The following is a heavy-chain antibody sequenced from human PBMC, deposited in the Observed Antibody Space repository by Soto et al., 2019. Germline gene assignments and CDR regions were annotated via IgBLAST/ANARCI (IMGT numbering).Heavy chain of an antibody. D-gene: IGHD5-12*01. CDR2: ISSSSSTI. V-gene: IGHV3-48*01. CDR1: GFTFSSYS. J-gene: IGHJ6*02. Sequence: GGSLRLSCAASGFTFSSYSMNWVRQAPGKGLEWVSYISSSSSTIYCADSVKGRFTISRDNAKNSLYLQMNSLRAEDTAVYYCARDNSGPTIGAYGMDGWGQGTAVTVSS. CDR3: ARDNSGPTIGAYGMDG.